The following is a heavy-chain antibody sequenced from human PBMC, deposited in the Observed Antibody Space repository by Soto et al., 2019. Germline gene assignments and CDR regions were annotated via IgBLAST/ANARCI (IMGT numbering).Heavy chain of an antibody. CDR3: ARDTVVVPAAYYYYYGMDV. J-gene: IGHJ6*02. Sequence: GGSLRLSCAASGFTFSSYSMNWVRQAPGKGLEWVSYISSSSSTIYYADSVKGRVTISRDNAKNSLYLQMNSLRDEDTAVYYCARDTVVVPAAYYYYYGMDVWGQGTTVTVSS. D-gene: IGHD2-2*01. V-gene: IGHV3-48*02. CDR1: GFTFSSYS. CDR2: ISSSSSTI.